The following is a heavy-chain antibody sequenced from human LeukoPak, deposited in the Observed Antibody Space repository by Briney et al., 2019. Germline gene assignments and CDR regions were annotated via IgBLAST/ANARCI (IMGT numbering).Heavy chain of an antibody. V-gene: IGHV4-59*01. CDR3: ARGSPLYSSSSLDY. D-gene: IGHD6-6*01. Sequence: SETLSLTCTVSGGSITSYYWSWIRQPPGKGLEWIGFMYFSGSANYSPSLKSRVTISVDRSKNQFSLNLSSVTAADTAVYYCARGSPLYSSSSLDYWGQGTLVTVSS. CDR2: MYFSGSA. J-gene: IGHJ4*02. CDR1: GGSITSYY.